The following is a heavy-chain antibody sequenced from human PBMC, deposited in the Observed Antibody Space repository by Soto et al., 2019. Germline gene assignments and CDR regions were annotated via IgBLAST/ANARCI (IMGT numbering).Heavy chain of an antibody. V-gene: IGHV4-30-4*01. D-gene: IGHD3-9*01. CDR3: ARVTYYDILTGVD. Sequence: QVQLQESGPGLVKPSQTLSLTCTVSGGSISSGDYYWRWLRQPPGKGLEWIGDIYYSGSTYYNPSLKSRVTISVDTSKNQFSLKLSSVTAADTAVYYCARVTYYDILTGVDWGQGTLVTVSS. CDR2: IYYSGST. J-gene: IGHJ4*02. CDR1: GGSISSGDYY.